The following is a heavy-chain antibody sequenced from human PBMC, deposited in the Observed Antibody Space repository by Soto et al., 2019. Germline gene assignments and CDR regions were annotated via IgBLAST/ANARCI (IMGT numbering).Heavy chain of an antibody. CDR2: IYYSGST. V-gene: IGHV4-59*01. J-gene: IGHJ3*02. Sequence: SETLSLTCTVPGGSISSYYWSWIRQPPGKGLEWIGYIYYSGSTNYNPSLKSRVTISVDTSKNQFSLKLSSVTAADTAVYYCARTYDGSGPNSGGYGFDIWGQGTMVT. CDR1: GGSISSYY. D-gene: IGHD3-22*01. CDR3: ARTYDGSGPNSGGYGFDI.